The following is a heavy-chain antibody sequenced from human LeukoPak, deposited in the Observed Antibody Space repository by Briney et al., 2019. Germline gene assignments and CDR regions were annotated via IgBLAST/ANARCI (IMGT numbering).Heavy chain of an antibody. D-gene: IGHD1-1*01. Sequence: GGSLRLSCAASGFTLSSYSMNWVRQAPGKGLEWVSSISSSSSYIYYADSVKGRFTISRDNAKNSLYLQMNSLRAEDTAVYYCVKGETRTSVTGFHSWGQGTLVTVSS. J-gene: IGHJ4*02. V-gene: IGHV3-21*01. CDR1: GFTLSSYS. CDR3: VKGETRTSVTGFHS. CDR2: ISSSSSYI.